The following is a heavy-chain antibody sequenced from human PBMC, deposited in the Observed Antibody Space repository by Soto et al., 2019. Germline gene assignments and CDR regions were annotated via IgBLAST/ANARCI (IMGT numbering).Heavy chain of an antibody. CDR2: IKQDGSEK. CDR1: GFTFSSYW. CDR3: ARVACSYGYFDY. J-gene: IGHJ4*02. D-gene: IGHD3-16*01. V-gene: IGHV3-7*03. Sequence: QPGGSLRLSCAASGFTFSSYWMNWVRQAPGEGLECVANIKQDGSEKYYVDSVKGRFTISRDNAKNSLYLQMNSLRAEDTAVYYCARVACSYGYFDYWGQGTLVTVSS.